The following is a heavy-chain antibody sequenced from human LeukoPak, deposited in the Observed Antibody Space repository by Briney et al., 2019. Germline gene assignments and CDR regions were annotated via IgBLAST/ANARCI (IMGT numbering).Heavy chain of an antibody. Sequence: SETLSLTCAVSGGSISSGGYSWSWIRQPPGKGLEWIGYIYHSGSTYYNPSLKSRVTISVDTSKNQFSLKLSSVTAADTAVYYCATLPSIAARGFWFDPWGQGTLVTVSS. V-gene: IGHV4-30-2*05. CDR1: GGSISSGGYS. J-gene: IGHJ5*02. D-gene: IGHD6-6*01. CDR3: ATLPSIAARGFWFDP. CDR2: IYHSGST.